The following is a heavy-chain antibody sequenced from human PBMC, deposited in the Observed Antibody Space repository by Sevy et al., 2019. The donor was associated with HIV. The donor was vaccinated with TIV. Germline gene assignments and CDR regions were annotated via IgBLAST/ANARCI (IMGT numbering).Heavy chain of an antibody. J-gene: IGHJ4*02. V-gene: IGHV3-21*01. Sequence: GGSLRLSYAASGFTFSSYSMIWVRQAPGKGLEWVSSISTSSSYIYYADSVKGRFTISRDNAKNSLYLQMNSLRAEDTAVYYCARDEVGGSYWEFDYWGQGTLVTVSS. D-gene: IGHD1-26*01. CDR1: GFTFSSYS. CDR2: ISTSSSYI. CDR3: ARDEVGGSYWEFDY.